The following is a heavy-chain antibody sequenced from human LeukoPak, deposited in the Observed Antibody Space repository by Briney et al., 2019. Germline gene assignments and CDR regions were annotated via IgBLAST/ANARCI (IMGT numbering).Heavy chain of an antibody. V-gene: IGHV3-23*01. J-gene: IGHJ4*02. D-gene: IGHD5-24*01. CDR3: TRDPFDY. Sequence: PGGSLRLSCGASGFSFSSHAMNWVRQAPGKGREWVSLISGSGDSTYYADSVKGRFTISRDNSKNTLYLQMNSLRAEDTGVYYCTRDPFDYWGQGTLVTVSS. CDR1: GFSFSSHA. CDR2: ISGSGDST.